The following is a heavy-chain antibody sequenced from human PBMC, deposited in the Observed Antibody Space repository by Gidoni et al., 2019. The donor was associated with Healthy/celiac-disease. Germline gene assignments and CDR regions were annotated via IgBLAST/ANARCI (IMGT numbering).Heavy chain of an antibody. CDR1: GGSISSGDYY. CDR2: IYYSGST. V-gene: IGHV4-30-4*01. J-gene: IGHJ4*02. CDR3: ARGDDSSGYYFPADY. Sequence: QVQLQESGPGLVKPSQTLSLTCTVSGGSISSGDYYWSWIRQPPGKGLEWIGYIYYSGSTYYNPSLKSRVTISVDTSKNQFSLKLSSVTAADTAVYYCARGDDSSGYYFPADYWGQGTLVTVSS. D-gene: IGHD3-22*01.